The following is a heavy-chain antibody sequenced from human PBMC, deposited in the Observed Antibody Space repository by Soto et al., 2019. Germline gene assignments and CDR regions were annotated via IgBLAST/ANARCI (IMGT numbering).Heavy chain of an antibody. D-gene: IGHD3-10*01. CDR1: GGSISSSSYY. V-gene: IGHV4-39*07. Sequence: PSETLSLTCTVSGGSISSSSYYWGWIRQPPGKGLEWIGRIYTSESTNYNPSLKSRVTMSVDTSKNQFSLKLSSVTAADTAVYYCARDKSVDGENYYYGMDVWGQGTTVTVSS. CDR2: IYTSEST. J-gene: IGHJ6*02. CDR3: ARDKSVDGENYYYGMDV.